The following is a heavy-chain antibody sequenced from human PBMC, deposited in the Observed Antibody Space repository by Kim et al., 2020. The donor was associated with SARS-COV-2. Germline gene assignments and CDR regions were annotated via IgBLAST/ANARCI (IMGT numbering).Heavy chain of an antibody. D-gene: IGHD2-21*02. J-gene: IGHJ4*02. CDR2: ISLDGSEK. V-gene: IGHV3-30*18. CDR3: AKAMTVVTPTFDY. Sequence: GGSLRLSCAASGFTFGRYSMHWLRQAPDKGLEWVAAISLDGSEKYYLDSVKGRFTISRDNSKNTLSLQMNSLRVEDTAVYYCAKAMTVVTPTFDYWGQGALVTVSS. CDR1: GFTFGRYS.